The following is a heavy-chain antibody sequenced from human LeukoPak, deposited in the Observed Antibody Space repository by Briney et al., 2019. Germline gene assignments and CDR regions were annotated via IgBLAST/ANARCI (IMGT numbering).Heavy chain of an antibody. V-gene: IGHV3-20*04. CDR3: ARGADSGSYYRLFDY. J-gene: IGHJ4*02. CDR1: GFTFDDYG. CDR2: INWNGGST. Sequence: RPGGSLRLSCAASGFTFDDYGMSWVRQAPGKGLEWVSGINWNGGSTGYADSVKGRFTISRDNAKNSLYLQMNSLRAEDTAVYYCARGADSGSYYRLFDYWGQGTLVTVSS. D-gene: IGHD3-10*01.